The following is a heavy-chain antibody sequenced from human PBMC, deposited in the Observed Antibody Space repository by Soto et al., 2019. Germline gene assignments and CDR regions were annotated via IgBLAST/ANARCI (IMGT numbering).Heavy chain of an antibody. V-gene: IGHV4-59*01. D-gene: IGHD6-13*01. CDR1: GGSISSYY. J-gene: IGHJ5*02. CDR3: ARRPGIAAAGNWFDP. Sequence: SETLSLTCTVSGGSISSYYWSWIRQPPGKGLEWIGYIYYSGSTNYNPSLKSRVTISVDTSKNQFSLKLGSVTAADTAVYYCARRPGIAAAGNWFDPWGQGTLVTVS. CDR2: IYYSGST.